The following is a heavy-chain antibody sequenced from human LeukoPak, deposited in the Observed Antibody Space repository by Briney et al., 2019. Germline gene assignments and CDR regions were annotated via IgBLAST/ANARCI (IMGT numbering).Heavy chain of an antibody. CDR3: AREVGNIVVVPAAPLGPWFDY. V-gene: IGHV3-23*01. CDR1: GFTFSSYA. CDR2: ISTGGDII. Sequence: PGGSLRLSCAASGFTFSSYAMSWVRQAPGKGLEWVSVISTGGDIIYYADSVKGRFTISRDNSKNTLHLQMNGLRGEDTAVYYCAREVGNIVVVPAAPLGPWFDYWGQGTLVTVSS. J-gene: IGHJ4*02. D-gene: IGHD2-2*01.